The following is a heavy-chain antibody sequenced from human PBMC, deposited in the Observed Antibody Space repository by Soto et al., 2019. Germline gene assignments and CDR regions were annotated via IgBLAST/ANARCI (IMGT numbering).Heavy chain of an antibody. V-gene: IGHV3-23*01. CDR2: ISGSGGST. Sequence: EVQLLESGGGLVQPGGSLRLSCAASGFTFSSYAMNWVRQAPGKGLEWVSVISGSGGSTYYEDAVKGRFTISRDNAKNTLYLQMNSLRADETAVYYCAKRTVVWYFDLWGRGTLVTVSS. CDR3: AKRTVVWYFDL. D-gene: IGHD2-15*01. CDR1: GFTFSSYA. J-gene: IGHJ2*01.